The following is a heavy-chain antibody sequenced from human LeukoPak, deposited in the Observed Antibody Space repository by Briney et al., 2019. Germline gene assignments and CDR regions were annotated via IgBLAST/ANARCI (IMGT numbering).Heavy chain of an antibody. Sequence: ASVKVSCKASGYTFTGYYIHWLRQAPGQGLEWMGWINPNSGGTNYAQKFQGRVTMTRDTSISTAYMELSRLRSDDTAVYYCAREENYYYGSGSNNNWFDPWGQGTLVTVSS. D-gene: IGHD3-10*01. CDR1: GYTFTGYY. V-gene: IGHV1-2*02. CDR2: INPNSGGT. CDR3: AREENYYYGSGSNNNWFDP. J-gene: IGHJ5*02.